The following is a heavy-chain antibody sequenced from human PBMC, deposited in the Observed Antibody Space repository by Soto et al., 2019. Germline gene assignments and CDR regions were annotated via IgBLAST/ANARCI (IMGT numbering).Heavy chain of an antibody. V-gene: IGHV4-59*08. D-gene: IGHD4-4*01. CDR2: IYYSGST. Sequence: SETLSLTCTVSGGSISSYYWSWIRQPPGKGLEWIGYIYYSGSTNYNPSLKSRVTISVDTSKNQFSLKLSSVTAADTAVYYCARIATTTLGGPIDYWGRGTLVTVSS. CDR3: ARIATTTLGGPIDY. CDR1: GGSISSYY. J-gene: IGHJ4*02.